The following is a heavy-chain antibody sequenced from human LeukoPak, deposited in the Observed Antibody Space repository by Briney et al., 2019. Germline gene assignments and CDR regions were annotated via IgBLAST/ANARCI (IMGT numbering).Heavy chain of an antibody. Sequence: ASVKVSCKASGYTFTSYGISWVRQAPGQGLEWVGWISAYNGNTNYAQKLQGRVTMTTDTSTSTAYMELRSLRSDDTAVYYCARDHFSIVVVPAAMGGWGQGTLVTVSS. V-gene: IGHV1-18*01. D-gene: IGHD2-2*01. CDR2: ISAYNGNT. CDR1: GYTFTSYG. CDR3: ARDHFSIVVVPAAMGG. J-gene: IGHJ4*02.